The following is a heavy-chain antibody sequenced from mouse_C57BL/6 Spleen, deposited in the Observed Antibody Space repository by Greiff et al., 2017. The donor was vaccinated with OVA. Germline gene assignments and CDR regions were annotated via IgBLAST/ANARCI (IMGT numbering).Heavy chain of an antibody. D-gene: IGHD2-1*01. V-gene: IGHV1-22*01. CDR3: ARDGNYPAWFAY. CDR1: GYTFTDYN. J-gene: IGHJ3*01. CDR2: INPNNGGT. Sequence: VQLQQSGPELVKPGASVKMSCKASGYTFTDYNMHWVKQSHGKSLEWIGDINPNNGGTSYNQKFKGKATLTVNKSSSTAYMELRSLTSEDSAVYYCARDGNYPAWFAYWGQGTLVTVSA.